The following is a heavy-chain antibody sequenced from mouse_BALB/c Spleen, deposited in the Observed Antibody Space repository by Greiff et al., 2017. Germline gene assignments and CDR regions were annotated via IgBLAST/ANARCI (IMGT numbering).Heavy chain of an antibody. J-gene: IGHJ3*01. CDR3: ARHEDYYGSSPWFAY. CDR1: GFTFSSYY. V-gene: IGHV5-6-2*01. CDR2: INSNGGST. Sequence: DVKLVESGGGLVKLGGSLKLSCAASGFTFSSYYMSWVRQTPEKRLELVAAINSNGGSTYYPDTVKGRFTISRDNAKNTLYLQMSSLKSEDTALYYCARHEDYYGSSPWFAYWGQGTLVTVSA. D-gene: IGHD1-1*01.